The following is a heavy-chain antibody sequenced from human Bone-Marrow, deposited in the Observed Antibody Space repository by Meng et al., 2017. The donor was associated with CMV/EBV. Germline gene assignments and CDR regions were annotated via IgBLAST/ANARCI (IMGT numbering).Heavy chain of an antibody. CDR1: GFTFSSYS. J-gene: IGHJ4*02. CDR2: ISSSSSYI. Sequence: GESLKISCAASGFTFSSYSMNWVRQAPGKGLEWVSSISSSSSYIYYADSVKGRFTISRDNAKNSLYLQMNSLRAEDTAVYYCARGVSVVPAASPLDYWGQGTRVTVSS. V-gene: IGHV3-21*01. D-gene: IGHD2-2*01. CDR3: ARGVSVVPAASPLDY.